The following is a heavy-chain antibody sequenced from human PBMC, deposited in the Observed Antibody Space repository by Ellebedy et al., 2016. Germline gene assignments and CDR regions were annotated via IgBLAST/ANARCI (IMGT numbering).Heavy chain of an antibody. CDR1: GFTFSSYA. Sequence: GGSLRLXCAASGFTFSSYAMSWVRQAPGKGLEWVSAISGSGGSTYYADSVKGRFTISRDNSKNTLYLQMNSLRAEDTAVYYCAKLGLRFLEWPTLGYMDVWGKGTTVTVSS. D-gene: IGHD3-3*01. CDR3: AKLGLRFLEWPTLGYMDV. CDR2: ISGSGGST. V-gene: IGHV3-23*01. J-gene: IGHJ6*03.